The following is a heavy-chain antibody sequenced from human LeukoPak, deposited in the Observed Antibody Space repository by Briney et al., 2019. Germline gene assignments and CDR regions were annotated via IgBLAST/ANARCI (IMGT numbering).Heavy chain of an antibody. Sequence: GASVNVSCKASGYTFTSYGISWVRHPPAQGLEWRGWISAYNGNTNYAQNLQGRVTMTTDTCTSTAYMEVRSLRSDDPAVYYCARVLHGYGDWQGWFDPWGQGTLVTVSS. J-gene: IGHJ5*02. V-gene: IGHV1-18*04. CDR1: GYTFTSYG. D-gene: IGHD4-17*01. CDR2: ISAYNGNT. CDR3: ARVLHGYGDWQGWFDP.